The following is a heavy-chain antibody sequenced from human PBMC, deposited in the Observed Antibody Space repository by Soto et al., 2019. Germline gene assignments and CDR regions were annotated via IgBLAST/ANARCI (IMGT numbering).Heavy chain of an antibody. CDR2: INAGNGNT. CDR1: GYTFTSYA. Sequence: ASVKVSCKASGYTFTSYAMHWVRHAPGQRLEWMGWINAGNGNTKYSQKFQGRVTITRDTSASTAYMELSSLRSEDTAVYYCARDKARGWYGNWFDPWGQGTLVTVSS. D-gene: IGHD6-19*01. V-gene: IGHV1-3*01. J-gene: IGHJ5*02. CDR3: ARDKARGWYGNWFDP.